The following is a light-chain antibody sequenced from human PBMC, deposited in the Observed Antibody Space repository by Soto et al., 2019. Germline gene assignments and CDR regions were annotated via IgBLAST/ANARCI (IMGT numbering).Light chain of an antibody. J-gene: IGLJ1*01. CDR1: SSNIGSNY. CDR2: RDN. Sequence: QSVLTQPPSASGTPGQRVTISCSGSSSNIGSNYVYWYQQLPGTAPKLLIYRDNQRPSGVPDRFSGSKSGTSASLAISGLRSEDEADYYCAAWHDSLNGYVLGTGTKVTVL. V-gene: IGLV1-47*01. CDR3: AAWHDSLNGYV.